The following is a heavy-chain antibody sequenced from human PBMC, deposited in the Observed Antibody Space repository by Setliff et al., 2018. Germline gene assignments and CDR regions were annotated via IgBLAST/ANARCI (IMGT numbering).Heavy chain of an antibody. CDR2: ISHSGNT. Sequence: SETLSLTCGVSGSSISNDYYWGWIRQPPGRGLEWIGIISHSGNTNFNPSLKSRVTMSVDTSKNQFALNLTSVTAADTAVYYCARDRSAYSYGLDVWGQGTTVTVSS. CDR1: GSSISNDYY. J-gene: IGHJ6*02. CDR3: ARDRSAYSYGLDV. V-gene: IGHV4-38-2*02.